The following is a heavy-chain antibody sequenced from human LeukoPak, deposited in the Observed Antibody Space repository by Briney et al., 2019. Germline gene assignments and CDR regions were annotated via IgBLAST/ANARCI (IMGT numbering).Heavy chain of an antibody. D-gene: IGHD2-15*01. V-gene: IGHV3-48*01. CDR1: GLTFSTYS. J-gene: IGHJ4*02. CDR3: AREFSRPDCSGGSCYEMVDS. CDR2: ISSSSSTK. Sequence: PGGSLRLSCAASGLTFSTYSMNWVRRAPGKGLEWVSYISSSSSTKYYADSVKGRFTISRDNAKNSLYLQMNSLRAEDTAVYYCAREFSRPDCSGGSCYEMVDSWGQGTLVTVSS.